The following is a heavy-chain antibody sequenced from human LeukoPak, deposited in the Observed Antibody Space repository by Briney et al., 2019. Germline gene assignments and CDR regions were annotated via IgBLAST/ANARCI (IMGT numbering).Heavy chain of an antibody. J-gene: IGHJ4*02. CDR3: AKDTVMGGSGSYYIDY. Sequence: PGGSLRLSCAASGFTFSSYAMHWVRQAPGKGLEWVAVISYDGSNKYYADSVKGRFTISRDNSKNTLYLQMNSLRAEDTAVYYCAKDTVMGGSGSYYIDYWGQGTLVTVSS. V-gene: IGHV3-30*04. CDR1: GFTFSSYA. CDR2: ISYDGSNK. D-gene: IGHD3-10*01.